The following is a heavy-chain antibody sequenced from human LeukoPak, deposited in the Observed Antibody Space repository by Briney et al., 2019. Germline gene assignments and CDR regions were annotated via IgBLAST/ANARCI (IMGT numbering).Heavy chain of an antibody. V-gene: IGHV1-69*06. CDR1: GYTFTSYA. J-gene: IGHJ3*01. D-gene: IGHD3-10*01. CDR2: IAPISGTP. CDR3: AREGEYYSESGNLVDASDV. Sequence: ASVKVSCKASGYTFTSYAMNWVRQAPGQGLEWMGGIAPISGTPMYAQRFQGRVTITADKSTNTAYMEMSSLTSEDTAVYYCAREGEYYSESGNLVDASDVWGQGTMVTVSA.